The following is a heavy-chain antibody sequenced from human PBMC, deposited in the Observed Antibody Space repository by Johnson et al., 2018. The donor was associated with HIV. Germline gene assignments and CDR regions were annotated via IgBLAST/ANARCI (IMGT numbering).Heavy chain of an antibody. Sequence: QVQLVESGGGLVQPGGSLRLSCAASGFIFSSYAMHWVRQAPGEGLEWVAVISYDGSNKYYADSVKGRFTISRDNSKNTLYLQMNSLRAEDTAVYYCAKGIVVGVRAFDIWGQGTMVSVSS. V-gene: IGHV3-30*04. CDR1: GFIFSSYA. D-gene: IGHD3-22*01. CDR2: ISYDGSNK. CDR3: AKGIVVGVRAFDI. J-gene: IGHJ3*02.